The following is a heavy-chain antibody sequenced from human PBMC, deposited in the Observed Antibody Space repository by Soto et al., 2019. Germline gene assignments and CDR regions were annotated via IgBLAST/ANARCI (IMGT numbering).Heavy chain of an antibody. J-gene: IGHJ6*02. Sequence: PXGCLRLSCAACGFSVNSYGKHWVRQAPGKGLEWVAAISYDGSDKFYADSVKGRLTLSRDNSKNTLYLQMNSLRAEDTAVYLCAKDLSRVRGRVIGYGNYYYGMDVWGHGTTVTAP. D-gene: IGHD5-12*01. CDR3: AKDLSRVRGRVIGYGNYYYGMDV. CDR2: ISYDGSDK. CDR1: GFSVNSYG. V-gene: IGHV3-30*18.